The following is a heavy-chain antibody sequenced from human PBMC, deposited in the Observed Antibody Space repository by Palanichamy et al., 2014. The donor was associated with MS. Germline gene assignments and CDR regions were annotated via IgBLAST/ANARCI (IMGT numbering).Heavy chain of an antibody. CDR1: GVTFSNTW. D-gene: IGHD1-1*01. CDR3: ATMGTGTFVY. CDR2: IKSKTDGGTT. Sequence: EVQLVESGGALVKPGGSLRLSCAASGVTFSNTWMTWVRQAPGKGLEWVGRIKSKTDGGTTDYAAPVKGRFIISRDDSGNTLHLQMNSLKTEDTAVYFCATMGTGTFVYWGQGTTVTVSS. V-gene: IGHV3-15*02. J-gene: IGHJ4*03.